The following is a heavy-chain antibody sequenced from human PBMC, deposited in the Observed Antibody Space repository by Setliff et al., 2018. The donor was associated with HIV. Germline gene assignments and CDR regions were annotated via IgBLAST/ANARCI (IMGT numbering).Heavy chain of an antibody. J-gene: IGHJ6*03. CDR3: ARVYCRHSCLVESYMDI. Sequence: GESLKISCEASGFSFSDAWMIWVRQSPGKGLEWVGRIKTRVDGGAVDYAPPVKGRFTISREDSTDTLYLEMNSLRTEDTAVYFCARVYCRHSCLVESYMDIWGTGTAVTVSS. CDR1: GFSFSDAW. D-gene: IGHD1-26*01. V-gene: IGHV3-15*01. CDR2: IKTRVDGGAV.